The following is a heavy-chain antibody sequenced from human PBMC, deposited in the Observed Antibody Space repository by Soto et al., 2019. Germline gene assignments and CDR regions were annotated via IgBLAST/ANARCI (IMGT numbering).Heavy chain of an antibody. CDR1: GGSISSSSYY. D-gene: IGHD5-12*01. CDR3: ARHNMVATADDY. CDR2: ISYRGST. J-gene: IGHJ4*02. Sequence: SETLSLTCTVSGGSISSSSYYWGWIRQPPGKALEWIGSISYRGSTYYNTSLKSRVTISVDTSKDQFSLKLSSVTAAVMAVYFCARHNMVATADDYWGQGALVTVSS. V-gene: IGHV4-39*01.